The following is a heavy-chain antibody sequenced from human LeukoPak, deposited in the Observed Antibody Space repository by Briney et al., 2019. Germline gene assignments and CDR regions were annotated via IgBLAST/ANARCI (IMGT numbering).Heavy chain of an antibody. V-gene: IGHV4-39*07. CDR1: GGAISSGGYY. CDR3: ARDSLYYDFWSGYVH. Sequence: SETLSLTCTVSGGAISSGGYYWGWIRQPPGKGLEWIGSIYYSGNTYYNPSLKSRVTISVDTSKNQFSLKLSSVTAADTAVYYCARDSLYYDFWSGYVHWGQGTLVTVSS. D-gene: IGHD3-3*01. J-gene: IGHJ4*02. CDR2: IYYSGNT.